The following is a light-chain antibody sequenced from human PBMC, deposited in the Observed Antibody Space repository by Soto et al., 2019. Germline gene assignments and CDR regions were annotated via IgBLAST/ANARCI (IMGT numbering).Light chain of an antibody. V-gene: IGLV1-40*01. CDR2: GNS. Sequence: QSALTQPPSVSGAPGQRVTISCTGSSSNIGAGYDVHWYQQLPGTAHKLLIYGNSNRPSGVPDQFSGSKSGTSASLAITGLQAEDEADYYCQSYDSSLSGSYVFGTGTKVTVL. J-gene: IGLJ1*01. CDR1: SSNIGAGYD. CDR3: QSYDSSLSGSYV.